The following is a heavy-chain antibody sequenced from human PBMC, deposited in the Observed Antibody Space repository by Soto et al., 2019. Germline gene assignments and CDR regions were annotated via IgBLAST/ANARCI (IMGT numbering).Heavy chain of an antibody. D-gene: IGHD2-21*01. V-gene: IGHV5-51*01. CDR2: IYPGDSDT. CDR1: GYSFTSYW. Sequence: GESLKISCKGSGYSFTSYWIGWVRQMPGKGLEWMGIIYPGDSDTRYSPSFQGQVTISADKSISTAYLQWSSLKASDTAMYYCARPNRRGGGPYAAFDIWGQGTMVTVSS. J-gene: IGHJ3*02. CDR3: ARPNRRGGGPYAAFDI.